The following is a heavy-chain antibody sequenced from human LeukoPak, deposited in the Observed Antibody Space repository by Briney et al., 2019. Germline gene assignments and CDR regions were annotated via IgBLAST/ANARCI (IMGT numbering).Heavy chain of an antibody. J-gene: IGHJ5*02. D-gene: IGHD3-10*01. CDR1: GVSISSNTLY. V-gene: IGHV4-39*01. CDR3: ARHSDGPLGSDYYNWFDP. Sequence: SETLSLTCTVSGVSISSNTLYWGWIRQPPGKGLEYIGSIFYTGDTYYNPSLKSRVTISVDTSKNQFSLKLSSVAAADTAVYYCARHSDGPLGSDYYNWFDPWGQGTLVTVSS. CDR2: IFYTGDT.